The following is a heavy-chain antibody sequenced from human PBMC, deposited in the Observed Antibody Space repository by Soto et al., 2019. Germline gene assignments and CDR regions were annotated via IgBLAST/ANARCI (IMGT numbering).Heavy chain of an antibody. J-gene: IGHJ4*02. D-gene: IGHD5-12*01. CDR3: ARDERYSGYGPYFDY. CDR2: IYSGGST. CDR1: VFTVISNY. Sequence: GWSLRLSCASSVFTVISNYMSWVRQAPGKGLEWVSVIYSGGSTYYADSVKGRFTISRDNSKNTLYLQMNSLRAEDTAVYYCARDERYSGYGPYFDYWGQGTLVTVSS. V-gene: IGHV3-53*01.